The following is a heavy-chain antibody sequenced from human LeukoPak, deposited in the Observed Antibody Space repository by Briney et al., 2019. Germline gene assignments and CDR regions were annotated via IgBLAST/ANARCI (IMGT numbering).Heavy chain of an antibody. V-gene: IGHV1-18*01. CDR2: ISAYDGHT. CDR1: GYTFTSSG. Sequence: GASVTVSCKASGYTFTSSGISWVRQAPGQGLEWMGWISAYDGHTNYAQKFQGRVTMTTDTSTSTAYMELRSLRSDDTAVYYCARDGHYIRDYWGQGTLVTVSS. D-gene: IGHD2/OR15-2a*01. CDR3: ARDGHYIRDY. J-gene: IGHJ4*02.